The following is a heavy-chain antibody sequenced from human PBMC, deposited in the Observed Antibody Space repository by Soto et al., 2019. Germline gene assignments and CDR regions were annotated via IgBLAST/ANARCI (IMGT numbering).Heavy chain of an antibody. CDR2: IFYTGSP. CDR1: GGSISSGDYY. J-gene: IGHJ3*02. V-gene: IGHV4-30-4*01. D-gene: IGHD6-25*01. Sequence: SETLSLTCTVSGGSISSGDYYWTLIRQPPGKGLEWIGSIFYTGSPYYNPSLKSRVAISVDTSKNQFSLNLTSVTAADTAVYFCAGEPKGGPAAGAIEIWGQGTMVTVSS. CDR3: AGEPKGGPAAGAIEI.